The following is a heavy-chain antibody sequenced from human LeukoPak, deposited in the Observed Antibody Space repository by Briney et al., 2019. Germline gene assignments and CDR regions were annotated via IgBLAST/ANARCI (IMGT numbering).Heavy chain of an antibody. Sequence: PGGSLRLSRAASGFTFSDYWMTWVRQAPGKGLEWVANIKRDGGGIYYLDFLKGRFTISRDNAKNSLYLQMNSLRAEDTAVYYCARGGTYCNGDCPPAYWGQGTLVTVSS. CDR2: IKRDGGGI. V-gene: IGHV3-7*01. D-gene: IGHD2-21*02. J-gene: IGHJ4*02. CDR1: GFTFSDYW. CDR3: ARGGTYCNGDCPPAY.